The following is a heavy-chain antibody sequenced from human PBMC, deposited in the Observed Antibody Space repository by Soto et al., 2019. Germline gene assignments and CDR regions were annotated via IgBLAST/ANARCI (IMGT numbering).Heavy chain of an antibody. CDR3: ASIYSYGYIDYYGMDV. V-gene: IGHV4-39*01. J-gene: IGHJ6*02. Sequence: QLQLQESGPGLVKPSETLSLTCTVSGGSISSSSYYWGWIRQPPGKGLEWIGSIYYSGSTYYNPSLKSRVTISVDTSKNQFSLKLSSVTAADTAVYYCASIYSYGYIDYYGMDVWGQGTTVTVSS. D-gene: IGHD5-18*01. CDR2: IYYSGST. CDR1: GGSISSSSYY.